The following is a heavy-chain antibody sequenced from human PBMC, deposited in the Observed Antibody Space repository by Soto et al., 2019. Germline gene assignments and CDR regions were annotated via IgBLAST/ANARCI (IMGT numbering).Heavy chain of an antibody. Sequence: PGGSLRFSCAASGFAFNTYAMSWVRQAPGKGPEWVSSISSSGTYVYYADSVEGRFTIFRDDARNSVYLQMNSLTVKDMAVYYCARDGNYHEFWGQGTPVTVSS. CDR1: GFAFNTYA. V-gene: IGHV3-21*01. D-gene: IGHD1-1*01. CDR2: ISSSGTYV. J-gene: IGHJ4*02. CDR3: ARDGNYHEF.